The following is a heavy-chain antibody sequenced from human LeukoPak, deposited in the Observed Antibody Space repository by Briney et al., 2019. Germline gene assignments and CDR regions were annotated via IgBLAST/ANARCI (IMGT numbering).Heavy chain of an antibody. J-gene: IGHJ4*02. D-gene: IGHD6-19*01. CDR1: GFSLSTSGVG. CDR2: IYWNDDK. CDR3: AHPLEEQWLVAFDY. Sequence: SGPTLVNPTQTLTLTCTFSGFSLSTSGVGVGWIRQPPGKALDWLALIYWNDDKRYSSSLKSRLTITKDTSKNQVVLIMTNMDPVDTATYYCAHPLEEQWLVAFDYWGQGILVTVSS. V-gene: IGHV2-5*01.